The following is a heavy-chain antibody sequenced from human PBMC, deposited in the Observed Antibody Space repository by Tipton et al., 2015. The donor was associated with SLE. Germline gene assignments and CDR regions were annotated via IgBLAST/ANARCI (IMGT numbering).Heavy chain of an antibody. CDR1: GGSISSSSYY. Sequence: TLSLTCTVSGGSISSSSYYWGWIRQSPGKGLEWIGSIYYSGSTYYNPSLKSRVTISVDTSKNQFSLKLSSVTAADTAVYYCASDQTPITMIVVGFDYWGQGTLVTVSS. J-gene: IGHJ4*02. CDR2: IYYSGST. D-gene: IGHD3-22*01. CDR3: ASDQTPITMIVVGFDY. V-gene: IGHV4-39*01.